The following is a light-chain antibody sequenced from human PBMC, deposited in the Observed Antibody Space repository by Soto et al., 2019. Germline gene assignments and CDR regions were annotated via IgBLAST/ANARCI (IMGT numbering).Light chain of an antibody. CDR2: GAS. CDR3: QQYNNWPSIT. J-gene: IGKJ5*01. CDR1: QSVSSN. Sequence: EIVMTQSPATLSVSPGERATLSCRASQSVSSNLAWYQQKPGQAPRLLIYGASTRATGIPARFSGSGSGTEFTLTICSLQSEDFAVYYCQQYNNWPSITFGQGTRLEIK. V-gene: IGKV3-15*01.